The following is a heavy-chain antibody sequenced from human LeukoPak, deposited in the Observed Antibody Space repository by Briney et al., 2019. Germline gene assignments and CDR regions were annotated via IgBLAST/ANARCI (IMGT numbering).Heavy chain of an antibody. J-gene: IGHJ1*01. CDR2: ISWNSHRT. D-gene: IGHD6-13*01. CDR1: GFIFDDYD. V-gene: IGHV3-9*01. CDR3: AKVSYTSSWSPEYFQH. Sequence: GGSLRLSCVTSGFIFDDYDIHWVRQVPGKGLEWVSGISWNSHRTVYADSVQGRFTISRDNAMKSVFLQMNTLRPEDTAFYYCAKVSYTSSWSPEYFQHWGQGTLVTVSS.